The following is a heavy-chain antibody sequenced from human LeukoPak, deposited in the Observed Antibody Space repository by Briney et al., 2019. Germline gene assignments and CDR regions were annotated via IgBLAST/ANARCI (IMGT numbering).Heavy chain of an antibody. CDR3: AKDISGVVGATSGFDY. D-gene: IGHD1-26*01. CDR2: ISWDGGST. Sequence: GGSLRLSCAASGFTFDDNAMHWVRQAPGKGLEWVSLISWDGGSTYYADSVKGRFTISRDNSKNSLYLQMNSLRAEDTALYYCAKDISGVVGATSGFDYWGQGTLVTVSS. J-gene: IGHJ4*02. V-gene: IGHV3-43D*03. CDR1: GFTFDDNA.